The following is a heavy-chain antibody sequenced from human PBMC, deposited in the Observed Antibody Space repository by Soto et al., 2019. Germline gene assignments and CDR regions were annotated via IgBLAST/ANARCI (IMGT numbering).Heavy chain of an antibody. CDR1: GDSISTVDYF. Sequence: LSLTCSVSGDSISTVDYFWAWIRQPPGQALEYIGYIYKSATTYYNPSFESRVAISLDTSKSQFSLNATSVTAADTAVYFCARGRYCLTGRCFPNWFDSWGQGTLVTVSS. D-gene: IGHD2-15*01. CDR3: ARGRYCLTGRCFPNWFDS. V-gene: IGHV4-30-4*01. CDR2: IYKSATT. J-gene: IGHJ5*01.